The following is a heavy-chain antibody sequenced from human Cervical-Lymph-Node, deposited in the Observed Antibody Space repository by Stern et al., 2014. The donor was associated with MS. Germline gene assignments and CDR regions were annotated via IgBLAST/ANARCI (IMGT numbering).Heavy chain of an antibody. V-gene: IGHV3-30*18. Sequence: DQLVESGGGVVQPGRSLRLSCAASGFSFSTSGMHWVRQAPGKGLDWVAVISYDGSDKYYGDCVKGRFTISRDNSKNTVYLQMNSLRAEDTAVYYCANAAALSCRSPSCYKAFEYWGQGILVTVSS. J-gene: IGHJ4*02. CDR3: ANAAALSCRSPSCYKAFEY. CDR2: ISYDGSDK. CDR1: GFSFSTSG. D-gene: IGHD2-2*02.